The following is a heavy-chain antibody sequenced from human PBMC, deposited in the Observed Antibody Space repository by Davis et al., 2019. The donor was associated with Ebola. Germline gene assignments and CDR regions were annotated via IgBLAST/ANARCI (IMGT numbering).Heavy chain of an antibody. J-gene: IGHJ4*02. CDR1: GGSFSGYY. CDR2: INHSGST. CDR3: ARAVAGTRNGLDY. Sequence: SETLSLTCAVYGGSFSGYYWSWIRQPPGKGLEWIGEINHSGSTNYNPSLKSRVTISVDTSKNQFYLKLSSVTAADTAVYYCARAVAGTRNGLDYWGQGTLVTVSS. D-gene: IGHD6-19*01. V-gene: IGHV4-34*01.